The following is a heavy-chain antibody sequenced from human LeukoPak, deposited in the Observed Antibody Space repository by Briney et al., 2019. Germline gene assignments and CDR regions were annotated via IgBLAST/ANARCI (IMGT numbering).Heavy chain of an antibody. CDR2: IKSDGSN. Sequence: GGSLRLSCAASGFTFSSYWMHWVRQAPGKGLVWVSRIKSDGSNYYADSVKGRFTISRDNSKNTLYLQMNSLRAEDTAVYYCASHSSSWFVFDYWGQGTLVTVSS. CDR3: ASHSSSWFVFDY. CDR1: GFTFSSYW. V-gene: IGHV3-74*01. J-gene: IGHJ4*02. D-gene: IGHD6-13*01.